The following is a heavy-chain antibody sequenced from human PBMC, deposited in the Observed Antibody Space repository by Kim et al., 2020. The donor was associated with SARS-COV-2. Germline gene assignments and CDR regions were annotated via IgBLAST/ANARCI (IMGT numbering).Heavy chain of an antibody. CDR1: GGSFSGYY. J-gene: IGHJ4*02. D-gene: IGHD3-10*01. CDR3: ARLPPLYGVRGVTTTHFDY. CDR2: INHSGST. Sequence: SETLSLTCAVYGGSFSGYYWSWIRQPPGKGLEWIGEINHSGSTNYNPSLKSRVTISVDTSKNQFSLKLSSVTAADTAVYYCARLPPLYGVRGVTTTHFDYWGRGTLVTVSS. V-gene: IGHV4-34*01.